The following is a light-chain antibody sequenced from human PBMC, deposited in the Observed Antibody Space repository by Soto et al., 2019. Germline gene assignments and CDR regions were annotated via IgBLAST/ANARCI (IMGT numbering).Light chain of an antibody. V-gene: IGLV2-14*03. CDR2: EVN. Sequence: QSALTQPASVSGAPGQSITISCTGTSTDIGSGNYVSWYQQHPGKAPKLIIFEVNHRPSGISSRFSGSKSGNTASLSISGLQYDDDSEYYCTSYTRSSHRVFGGGTKLTVL. CDR3: TSYTRSSHRV. J-gene: IGLJ3*02. CDR1: STDIGSGNY.